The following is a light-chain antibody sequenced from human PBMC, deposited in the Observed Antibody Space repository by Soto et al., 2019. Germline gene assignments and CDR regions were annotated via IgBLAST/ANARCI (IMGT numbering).Light chain of an antibody. J-gene: IGKJ1*01. V-gene: IGKV3-20*01. CDR2: GAS. CDR1: QSVRSN. CDR3: QQYGSSPRT. Sequence: EVVSTQSPGTLSFAAWERVTLSCRASQSVRSNLAWYQQKPGQSPRLLIYGASSRATGIPDRFSGSGSGTDFTLTISRLEPQDFAVYYCQQYGSSPRTFGQGTKVDIK.